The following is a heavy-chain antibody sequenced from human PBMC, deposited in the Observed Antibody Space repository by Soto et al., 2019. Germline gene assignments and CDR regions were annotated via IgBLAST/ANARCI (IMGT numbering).Heavy chain of an antibody. D-gene: IGHD6-13*01. CDR1: GYTFTGYY. CDR3: AIEPVAMAAAGNHFDY. V-gene: IGHV1-2*04. J-gene: IGHJ4*02. CDR2: INPNSGGT. Sequence: QVQLVQSGAEVKKPGASVKVSCKASGYTFTGYYMHWVRQAPGQGLEWMGWINPNSGGTNYAQKFQGWVTMTRDTSISTAYMERSRLRSDDTAVYYCAIEPVAMAAAGNHFDYWGQGTLVTVSS.